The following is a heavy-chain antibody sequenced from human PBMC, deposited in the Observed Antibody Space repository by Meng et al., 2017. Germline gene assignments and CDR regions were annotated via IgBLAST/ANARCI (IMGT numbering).Heavy chain of an antibody. CDR1: GGPFSRYA. CDR3: ARSLPSSTRNFGYFDY. V-gene: IGHV1-69*01. D-gene: IGHD2-2*01. CDR2: IIPIFGTA. Sequence: QVQVAHPGAEVKKPGSSGKVPCKASGGPFSRYAISWVRQAPGQGLEWMGGIIPIFGTANYAQKFQGRVTITADESTSTAYMELSSLRSEDTAVYYCARSLPSSTRNFGYFDYWGQGTLVTVSS. J-gene: IGHJ4*02.